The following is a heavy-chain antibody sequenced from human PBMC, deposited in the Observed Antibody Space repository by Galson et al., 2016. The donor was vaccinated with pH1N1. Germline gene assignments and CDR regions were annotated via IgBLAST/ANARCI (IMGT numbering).Heavy chain of an antibody. J-gene: IGHJ6*02. CDR1: GFTFSSYG. CDR2: ISHDGTKK. V-gene: IGHV3-30*03. CDR3: ARDESSDFWSGLYGTDV. Sequence: SLRLSCAVSGFTFSSYGMYWVRQAPGKGLEWVALISHDGTKKKYTDSVRGRFTISRDNAKNSLYLQMSSLRAEGTAVYYCARDESSDFWSGLYGTDVWGLGTTVTVSS. D-gene: IGHD3-3*01.